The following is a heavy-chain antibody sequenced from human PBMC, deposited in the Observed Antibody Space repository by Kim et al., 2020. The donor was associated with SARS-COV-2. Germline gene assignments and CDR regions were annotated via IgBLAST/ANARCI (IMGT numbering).Heavy chain of an antibody. CDR1: GDSISSGNYY. CDR2: IYYRGAT. D-gene: IGHD3-10*01. Sequence: SETLSLTCTVSGDSISSGNYYWTWIRQSPQKGLEWIGYIYYRGATHYNPSLRSRLFMSVHTSKNQFSLELTSVTAADTAVYFCGRGGGLSSYDSGSFYTDSWGPGSQVTVSS. J-gene: IGHJ4*02. V-gene: IGHV4-30-4*01. CDR3: GRGGGLSSYDSGSFYTDS.